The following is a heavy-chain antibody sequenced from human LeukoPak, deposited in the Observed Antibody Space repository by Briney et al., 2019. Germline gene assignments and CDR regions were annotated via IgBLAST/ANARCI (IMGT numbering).Heavy chain of an antibody. CDR3: ATPYGSGNKRDFDY. CDR2: ISYDGSNK. V-gene: IGHV3-30*03. J-gene: IGHJ4*02. Sequence: TGGSLRLSFAASGFTFSSYGMHWVRQAPGKGLEWVAVISYDGSNKYYADSVKGRFTISRDNSKNTLYLQMNSLRAEDTAVYYCATPYGSGNKRDFDYWGQGTLVTVSS. D-gene: IGHD3-10*01. CDR1: GFTFSSYG.